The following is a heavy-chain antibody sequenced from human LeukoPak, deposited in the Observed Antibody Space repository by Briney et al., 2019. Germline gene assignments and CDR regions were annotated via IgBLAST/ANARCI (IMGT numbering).Heavy chain of an antibody. CDR3: TGDHCTSINCYEYNYYGMDV. Sequence: ASVKVSCKASGYTFTAYYIHWVRRAPGQGLEWMGWINPNSGGTGSAQKFQGRVTMTRDTSISTAYMELSRLRSDDTAVYYCTGDHCTSINCYEYNYYGMDVWGQGTTVTVSS. V-gene: IGHV1-2*02. J-gene: IGHJ6*02. CDR2: INPNSGGT. D-gene: IGHD2-2*01. CDR1: GYTFTAYY.